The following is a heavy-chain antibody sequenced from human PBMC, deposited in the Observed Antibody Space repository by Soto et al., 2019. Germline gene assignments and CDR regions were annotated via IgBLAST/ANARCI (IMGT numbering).Heavy chain of an antibody. V-gene: IGHV3-23*01. D-gene: IGHD3-22*01. CDR3: AKDRYDSSGYFVNDY. CDR2: ISGSGGTT. CDR1: GFTFSSYA. J-gene: IGHJ4*02. Sequence: EVQLLESGGGLVQPGGSLRLSCAASGFTFSSYAMSWVRQAPGKGLEWVSTISGSGGTTYYADSVKGRFTISRNNSKNPLYLQMNSLRVEDTAAYYCAKDRYDSSGYFVNDYWGQGTLVTVSS.